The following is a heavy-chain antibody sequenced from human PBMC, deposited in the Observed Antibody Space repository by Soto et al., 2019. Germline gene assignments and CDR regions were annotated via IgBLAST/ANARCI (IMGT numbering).Heavy chain of an antibody. V-gene: IGHV1-69*13. D-gene: IGHD5-18*01. J-gene: IGHJ4*02. CDR3: ARDRAGTAMGRVYYFDY. Sequence: SVKVSCKASGCTFSSYAISWVRQAPGQGLEWMGGIIPIFGTANYAQKFQGRATITADESTSTAYMELSSLRSEDTAVYYCARDRAGTAMGRVYYFDYWGQGTLVTVSS. CDR2: IIPIFGTA. CDR1: GCTFSSYA.